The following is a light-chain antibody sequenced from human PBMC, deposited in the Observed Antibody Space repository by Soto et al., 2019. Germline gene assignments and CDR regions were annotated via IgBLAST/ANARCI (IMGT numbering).Light chain of an antibody. CDR2: RDN. V-gene: IGLV1-44*01. J-gene: IGLJ3*02. Sequence: QSVLTQPPSASGTPGQRVSISCSGSSSIIGSNAVHWYQQFPGTAPRLLIYRDNQRPSGVPDRFSGSKSGTSASLVISGLQSEDEADYYCAAWNDRPYLWVFGGGTKLTVL. CDR3: AAWNDRPYLWV. CDR1: SSIIGSNA.